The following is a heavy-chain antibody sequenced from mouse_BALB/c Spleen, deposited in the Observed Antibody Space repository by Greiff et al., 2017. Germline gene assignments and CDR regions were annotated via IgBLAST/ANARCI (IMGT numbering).Heavy chain of an antibody. CDR2: ISYSGST. J-gene: IGHJ2*01. CDR3: ARYPFYGNYGDY. Sequence: EVKLMESGPSLVKPSQTLSLTCSVTGDSITSGYWNWIRKFPGNKLEYMGYISYSGSTYYNPSLKSRISITRDTSKNQYYLQLNSVTTEDTATYYCARYPFYGNYGDYWGQGTTLTVSS. CDR1: GDSITSGY. D-gene: IGHD2-10*01. V-gene: IGHV3-8*02.